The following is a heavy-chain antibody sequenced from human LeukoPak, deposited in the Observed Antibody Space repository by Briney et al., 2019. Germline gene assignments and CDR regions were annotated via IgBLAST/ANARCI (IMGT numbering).Heavy chain of an antibody. Sequence: PSETLSLTCTVSGYSISSGYYWGWIRQPPGKGLEWIGSIYHSGSTYYNPSLKSRVTISVDTSKNQFSLKLSSVTAADTAVYYCAVREVRAPPGYYFDYWGQGTLVTVSS. J-gene: IGHJ4*02. CDR2: IYHSGST. D-gene: IGHD1-26*01. CDR3: AVREVRAPPGYYFDY. V-gene: IGHV4-38-2*02. CDR1: GYSISSGYY.